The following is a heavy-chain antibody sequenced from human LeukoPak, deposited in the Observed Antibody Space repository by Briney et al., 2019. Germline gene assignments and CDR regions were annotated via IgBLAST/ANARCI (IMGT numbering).Heavy chain of an antibody. CDR1: GFTFSNHG. CDR3: ARGDSKGYYHYFDS. Sequence: GGSLRLSCAASGFTFSNHGMHWVRQAPGKELEWVAVIWYDGSNKDYADSVKGRFTISRDNSENTLNLQMNSLRAEDTAVYYCARGDSKGYYHYFDSWGQGTLVTVSS. V-gene: IGHV3-33*01. CDR2: IWYDGSNK. J-gene: IGHJ4*02. D-gene: IGHD3-22*01.